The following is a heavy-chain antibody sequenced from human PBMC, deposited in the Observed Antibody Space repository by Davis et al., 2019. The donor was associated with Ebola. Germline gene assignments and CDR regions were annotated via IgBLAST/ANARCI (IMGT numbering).Heavy chain of an antibody. CDR1: GGSFSGYY. CDR2: INHSGST. CDR3: ARGKIRSLEWLLYVWFDP. J-gene: IGHJ5*02. Sequence: SETLSLTCAVYGGSFSGYYWSWIRQPPGKGLEWIGEINHSGSTNYNPSLKSRVTISVDTSKNQFSLKLSSVTAADTAVYYCARGKIRSLEWLLYVWFDPWGQGTLVTVSS. D-gene: IGHD3-3*01. V-gene: IGHV4-34*01.